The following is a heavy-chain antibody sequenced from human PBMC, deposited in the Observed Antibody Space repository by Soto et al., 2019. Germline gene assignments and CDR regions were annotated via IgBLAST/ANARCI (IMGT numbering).Heavy chain of an antibody. CDR1: GGSFSGYY. CDR3: ARGAAGFFDY. V-gene: IGHV4-34*01. D-gene: IGHD6-13*01. CDR2: INHSGST. Sequence: SETLSLTCAVYGGSFSGYYWSWIRQPPGKGLEWIGEINHSGSTNYNPSLKSRVTISVDTSKNQFSLKLSSVTAADTAVYYCARGAAGFFDYWGQETLVTVSS. J-gene: IGHJ4*02.